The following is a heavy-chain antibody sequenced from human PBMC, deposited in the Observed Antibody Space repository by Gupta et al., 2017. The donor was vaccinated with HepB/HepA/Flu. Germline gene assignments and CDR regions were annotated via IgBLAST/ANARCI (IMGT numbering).Heavy chain of an antibody. V-gene: IGHV4-39*01. Sequence: GWIRQPPGKGLEWIGSIYYSGSTYYNPSLKSRVTISVDTSKNQFSLKLSSVTAADTAVYYCARHLRGHLRVVPAAILNWFDPWGQGTLVTVSA. CDR3: ARHLRGHLRVVPAAILNWFDP. CDR2: IYYSGST. J-gene: IGHJ5*02. D-gene: IGHD2-2*01.